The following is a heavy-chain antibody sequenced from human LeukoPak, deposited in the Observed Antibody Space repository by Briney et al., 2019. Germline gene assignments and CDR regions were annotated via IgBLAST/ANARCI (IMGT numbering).Heavy chain of an antibody. CDR3: ARGIRAARFWSGSPYNWFDP. V-gene: IGHV4-39*07. J-gene: IGHJ5*02. D-gene: IGHD3-3*01. CDR1: GGSISSSSYY. Sequence: SETLSLTCTVSGGSISSSSYYWGWIRQPPGKGLEWIGSIYYSGSTYYNPSLKSRVTISVDTSKNQFSLKLSSVTAADTAVYYCARGIRAARFWSGSPYNWFDPWGQGTLVTVSS. CDR2: IYYSGST.